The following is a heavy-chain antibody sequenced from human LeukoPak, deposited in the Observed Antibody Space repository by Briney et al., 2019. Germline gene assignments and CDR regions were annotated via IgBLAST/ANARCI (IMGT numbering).Heavy chain of an antibody. CDR3: AKKDSTVTRPDY. V-gene: IGHV3-23*01. Sequence: PGGSLRLSCAASGFTFSSYGMSWVRQAPGKGLEWVSAISGSGGRTYYADSVKGRFTISRDNSKNTLYLQMNSLRAEDTAVYYCAKKDSTVTRPDYWGQGTLVTVSS. CDR1: GFTFSSYG. D-gene: IGHD4-17*01. J-gene: IGHJ4*02. CDR2: ISGSGGRT.